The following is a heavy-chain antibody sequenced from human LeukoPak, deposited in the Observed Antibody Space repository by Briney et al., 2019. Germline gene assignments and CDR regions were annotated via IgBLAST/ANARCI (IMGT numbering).Heavy chain of an antibody. CDR1: GGSISSYY. Sequence: SETLSLTCTVSGGSISSYYWSWIRQPPGKGLEWIGYIYYSGSTNYNPSLKSRVNISVDTSKNQFSLKLSSVTAADTAIYYCARGATHFDYWGQGTLVTVSS. D-gene: IGHD2-15*01. J-gene: IGHJ4*02. CDR3: ARGATHFDY. CDR2: IYYSGST. V-gene: IGHV4-59*01.